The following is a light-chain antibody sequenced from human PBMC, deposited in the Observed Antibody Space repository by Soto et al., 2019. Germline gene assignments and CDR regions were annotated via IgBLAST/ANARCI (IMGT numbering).Light chain of an antibody. CDR1: QGIRSD. CDR3: LQDDSYIQS. V-gene: IGKV1-6*01. J-gene: IGKJ1*01. Sequence: AIQMTQSPSSMSASVGDTVTITCRASQGIRSDLRWYQQKPGTAPKLLIYAASTLHNGVPSRFSGSGSGTDFTLTISILLPEDFATYYCLQDDSYIQSFGQGTKVEVK. CDR2: AAS.